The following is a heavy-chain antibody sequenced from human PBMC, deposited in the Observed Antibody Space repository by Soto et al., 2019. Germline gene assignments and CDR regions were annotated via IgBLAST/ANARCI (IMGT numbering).Heavy chain of an antibody. CDR2: ISSSNRTI. D-gene: IGHD2-15*01. Sequence: GGSLRLSCAASGFTFRSYSMNWVRQAPGKGLEWVSYISSSNRTINYADSVKGRFIISRENAKNSLYLQMHSLRDEDTAVYYCAREGWPLLQTGMDVWGQGTTVTVSS. J-gene: IGHJ6*02. V-gene: IGHV3-48*02. CDR3: AREGWPLLQTGMDV. CDR1: GFTFRSYS.